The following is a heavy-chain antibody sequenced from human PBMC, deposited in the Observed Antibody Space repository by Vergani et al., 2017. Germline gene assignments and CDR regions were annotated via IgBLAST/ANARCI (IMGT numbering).Heavy chain of an antibody. CDR3: AKSGGYCSSTSCYTSYYFDY. V-gene: IGHV3-9*01. CDR2: ISLNSGSI. CDR1: GFTLSNYD. J-gene: IGHJ4*02. Sequence: VQLVESGGGVVPRGGSLRLSCATSGFTLSNYDMQWIRQGLGKGLEWVSGISLNSGSIGYADSVKGRFTISRDNAKNSLYLQMNSLRAEDTALYYVAKSGGYCSSTSCYTSYYFDYWGQGTLVTVSS. D-gene: IGHD2-2*02.